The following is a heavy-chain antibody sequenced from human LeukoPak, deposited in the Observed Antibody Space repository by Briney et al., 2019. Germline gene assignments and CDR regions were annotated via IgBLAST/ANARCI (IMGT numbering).Heavy chain of an antibody. D-gene: IGHD3-22*01. CDR2: ISGSGGGT. CDR1: GFTFSSYA. Sequence: PGGSLRLSCAASGFTFSSYAMSWVRQAPGKGLEWVSAISGSGGGTYYADSVKGRFTISRDNSKNTLYLQMNSLRAEDTAVYYCAKVQRGITMIVVVTVLGFDYWGQGTLVTVSS. J-gene: IGHJ4*02. CDR3: AKVQRGITMIVVVTVLGFDY. V-gene: IGHV3-23*01.